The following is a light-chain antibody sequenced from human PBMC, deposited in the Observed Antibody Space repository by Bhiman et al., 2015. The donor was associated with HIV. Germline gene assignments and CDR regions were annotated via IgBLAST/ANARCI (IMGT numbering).Light chain of an antibody. CDR3: QAWDSSAVV. J-gene: IGLJ2*01. V-gene: IGLV3-1*01. CDR1: KLGDKY. Sequence: SYELTQPPSVSVSPGQTASITCSGDKLGDKYVCWYQQRPGQSPVLVIYQDTKRPSGIPERFSGSNSGNTATLTISGTQATDEADYYCQAWDSSAVVFGGGTKLTVL. CDR2: QDT.